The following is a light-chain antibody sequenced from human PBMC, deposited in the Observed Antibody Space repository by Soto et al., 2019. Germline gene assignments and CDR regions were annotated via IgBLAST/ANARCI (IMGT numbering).Light chain of an antibody. CDR2: GAS. Sequence: ENVLTQSPGTLSLSPGERATLSCRASQSVSSSYLAWYQQKPGQAPRLLIYGASSRATGIPDRFSGSGSGTDFTLTISRLEPEDFAVYYCQQYGSAPPWTFGQGTIVDIK. CDR3: QQYGSAPPWT. J-gene: IGKJ1*01. CDR1: QSVSSSY. V-gene: IGKV3-20*01.